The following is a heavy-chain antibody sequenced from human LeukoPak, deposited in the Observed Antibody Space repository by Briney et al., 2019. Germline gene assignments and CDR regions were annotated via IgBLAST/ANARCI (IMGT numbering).Heavy chain of an antibody. J-gene: IGHJ4*02. CDR2: IYYSGST. CDR3: ARGLAAAGTPPFDY. Sequence: SETLSPTCTVSGGSISSYYWSWVRQPPGKGLEWIGYIYYSGSTNYNPSLKSRVTISVDTSKNQFSLKLSSVTAADTAVYYCARGLAAAGTPPFDYWGQGTLVTVSS. CDR1: GGSISSYY. D-gene: IGHD6-13*01. V-gene: IGHV4-59*01.